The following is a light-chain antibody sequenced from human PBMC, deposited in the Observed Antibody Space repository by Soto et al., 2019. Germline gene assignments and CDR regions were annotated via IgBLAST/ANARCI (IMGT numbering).Light chain of an antibody. V-gene: IGLV2-8*02. CDR1: INDVGGYNY. Sequence: QSALAQPPSASRSPGQSVTISCAGTINDVGGYNYVSWYQQHPGKVPQLMIYQVTKRPSGVPDRFSASKSDTTASLTISGLQAEDEGDYYCMSYAGGNRFVFVTGTKVTVL. CDR3: MSYAGGNRFV. J-gene: IGLJ1*01. CDR2: QVT.